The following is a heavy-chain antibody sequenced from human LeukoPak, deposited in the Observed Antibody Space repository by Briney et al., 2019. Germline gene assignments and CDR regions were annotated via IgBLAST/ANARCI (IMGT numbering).Heavy chain of an antibody. CDR1: GGSISSYY. CDR2: IYTSGST. V-gene: IGHV4-4*07. Sequence: PSETLSLTCTVSGGSISSYYWSWIRQPAGKGLEWIGRIYTSGSTNYNPSLKSRVTMSVDTSKSQFSLKLSSVTAADTAVYYCARVRGVEDYYDSSGYSRYYFDYWGQGTLVTVSS. CDR3: ARVRGVEDYYDSSGYSRYYFDY. J-gene: IGHJ4*02. D-gene: IGHD3-22*01.